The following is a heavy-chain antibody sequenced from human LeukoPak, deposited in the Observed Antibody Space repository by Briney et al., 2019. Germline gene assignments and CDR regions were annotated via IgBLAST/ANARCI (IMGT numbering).Heavy chain of an antibody. V-gene: IGHV3-15*01. Sequence: AGGSLRLSCAASGFTFSKAWMSWVRQAPGKGLEWVGRIKSKTDGGTTDYAAPVKGRFTISRDDSKNTLYLQMNSLKTEDTAVYYCTTDLPAVAGNGGAFDIWGQGTMVTVSS. CDR3: TTDLPAVAGNGGAFDI. D-gene: IGHD6-19*01. CDR1: GFTFSKAW. CDR2: IKSKTDGGTT. J-gene: IGHJ3*02.